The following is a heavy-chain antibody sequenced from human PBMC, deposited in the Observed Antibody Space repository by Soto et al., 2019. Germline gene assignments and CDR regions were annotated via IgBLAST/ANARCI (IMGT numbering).Heavy chain of an antibody. CDR1: GYTFTGYA. D-gene: IGHD6-19*01. CDR3: ARAVAVPADFDF. V-gene: IGHV1-3*05. Sequence: QVQLVQSGAEEKKPGASVKVSCKASGYTFTGYAMHGVRQAPGQRLEWMGWINAGNGNTKYSQKFQGRVTITRGTSASTADMKLSSLTSEDTAVYYCARAVAVPADFDFWGQGTLVTVST. CDR2: INAGNGNT. J-gene: IGHJ4*02.